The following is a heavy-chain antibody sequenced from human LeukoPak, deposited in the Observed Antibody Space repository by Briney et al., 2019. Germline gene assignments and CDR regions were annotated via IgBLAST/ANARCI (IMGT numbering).Heavy chain of an antibody. CDR1: GDSVSSNSVA. CDR2: TYYRSKWYN. J-gene: IGHJ4*02. CDR3: ARVQYSSTSQFDY. D-gene: IGHD6-13*01. V-gene: IGHV6-1*01. Sequence: PSQTLSLTCAISGDSVSSNSVAWNWIRQSPSRGLEWLGGTYYRSKWYNDYAVSVKSRITINADTSKNQFSLQLNSVTPEDTAVYYCARVQYSSTSQFDYWGQGTLVTVSS.